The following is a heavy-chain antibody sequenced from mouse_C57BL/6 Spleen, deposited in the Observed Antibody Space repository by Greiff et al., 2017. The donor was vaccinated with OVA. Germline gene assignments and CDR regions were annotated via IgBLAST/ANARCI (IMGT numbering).Heavy chain of an antibody. Sequence: QVQLQQSGAELVKPGASVKISCKASGYAFSSYWMNWVKQRPGQGLEWIGQIYPGDGDTNYNGKFKGKATLTADKSSSTAYMQLSSLTSEDSAVYCGARGGTTVVSCDWYFDVWGTGTTVTVSS. D-gene: IGHD1-1*01. V-gene: IGHV1-80*01. CDR1: GYAFSSYW. CDR2: IYPGDGDT. J-gene: IGHJ1*03. CDR3: ARGGTTVVSCDWYFDV.